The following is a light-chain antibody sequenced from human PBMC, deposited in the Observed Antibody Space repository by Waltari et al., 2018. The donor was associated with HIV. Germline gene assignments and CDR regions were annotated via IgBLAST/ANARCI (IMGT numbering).Light chain of an antibody. J-gene: IGLJ3*02. CDR2: RNK. CDR1: SSNIGSNY. CDR3: AAWDDNLSGWV. Sequence: QSVLTQPPSASGTPGQSVTISCSGSSSNIGSNYVYWYQQLPGTAPKLLIYRNKQRPSGCPDRFSGFKSGTSASLAISGLRSEEEADYYCAAWDDNLSGWVFGGGSKLTIL. V-gene: IGLV1-47*01.